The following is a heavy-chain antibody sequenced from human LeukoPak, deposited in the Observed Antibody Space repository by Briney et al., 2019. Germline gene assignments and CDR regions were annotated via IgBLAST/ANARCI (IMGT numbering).Heavy chain of an antibody. Sequence: ASVKVSCKVSGHTFTDYYMHWVQQAPGKGLEWMGLVDPEDGETIYAEKFQGRVTITADTSTDTAYMELSSLRSEDTAVYYCAVNWNDLYYFDYWGQGTLVTVSS. D-gene: IGHD1-1*01. CDR2: VDPEDGET. V-gene: IGHV1-69-2*01. J-gene: IGHJ4*02. CDR3: AVNWNDLYYFDY. CDR1: GHTFTDYY.